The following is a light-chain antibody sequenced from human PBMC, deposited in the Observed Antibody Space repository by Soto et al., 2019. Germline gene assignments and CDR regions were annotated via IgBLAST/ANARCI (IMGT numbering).Light chain of an antibody. Sequence: QSALTQPASVSGSPGQSITISCTGTSSDVGGYNYVSWYQQHPGKAPKLMIFEVTNRPSGVSNRFSGSKSGNTASLTISGLQAEDEADYYCSSYTSSSVLFGGGTKL. CDR1: SSDVGGYNY. J-gene: IGLJ2*01. V-gene: IGLV2-14*01. CDR3: SSYTSSSVL. CDR2: EVT.